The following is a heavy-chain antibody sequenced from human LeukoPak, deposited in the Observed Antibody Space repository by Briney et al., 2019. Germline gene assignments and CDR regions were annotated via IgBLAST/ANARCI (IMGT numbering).Heavy chain of an antibody. CDR1: GGSFSGYY. D-gene: IGHD6-6*01. J-gene: IGHJ6*03. V-gene: IGHV4-34*01. Sequence: SEPLSLTCAVYGGSFSGYYWRGIRQPPGKGVEWIGEINHSGSTNYNPSLKSRVTISVDTSKNQFSLKLSSVTAADTAVYYCARVGGAARPSYYMDVWGKGTTVTVSS. CDR2: INHSGST. CDR3: ARVGGAARPSYYMDV.